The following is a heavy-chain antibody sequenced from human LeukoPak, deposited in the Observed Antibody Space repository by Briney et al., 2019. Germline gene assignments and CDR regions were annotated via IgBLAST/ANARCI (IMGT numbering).Heavy chain of an antibody. V-gene: IGHV4-34*01. D-gene: IGHD1-26*01. CDR2: INHSGST. J-gene: IGHJ4*02. Sequence: KSSETLSLTCAVYGGSFSGYYWSWIRQPPGKGLEWIGEINHSGSTNYNPSLKSRVTISVDTSKNQFSLKLSSVTAADTAVYYCARRVGVGQSHFDYWGQGTLLTVSS. CDR1: GGSFSGYY. CDR3: ARRVGVGQSHFDY.